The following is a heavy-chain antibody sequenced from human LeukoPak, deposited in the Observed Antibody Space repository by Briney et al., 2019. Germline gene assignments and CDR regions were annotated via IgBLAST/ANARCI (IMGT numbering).Heavy chain of an antibody. CDR1: GFSFSTYT. CDR2: IQHDGGRT. V-gene: IGHV3-30-3*01. D-gene: IGHD6-13*01. Sequence: GGSLRLSCAASGFSFSTYTMNWVRQAPGKGLERVAGIQHDGGRTYYADSVKGRFTISRDNAKNSLYLQMNSLRAEDTALYYCARGTLKAAATDFDYWGQGTLVTVSS. J-gene: IGHJ4*02. CDR3: ARGTLKAAATDFDY.